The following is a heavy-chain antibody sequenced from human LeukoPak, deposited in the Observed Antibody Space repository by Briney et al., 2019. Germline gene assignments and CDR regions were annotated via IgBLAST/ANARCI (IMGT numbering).Heavy chain of an antibody. CDR1: GFTFSTHG. CDR2: IRYDGSNK. D-gene: IGHD3-10*01. Sequence: PGGSLRLSCAASGFTFSTHGMHWVRQAPGKGLEWVAFIRYDGSNKYYADSVKGRFTISRDNSKNTLYLQMNSLRAEDTAVYYCAKDPIGDLLQGYFDYWGQGTLVTVSS. J-gene: IGHJ4*02. CDR3: AKDPIGDLLQGYFDY. V-gene: IGHV3-30*02.